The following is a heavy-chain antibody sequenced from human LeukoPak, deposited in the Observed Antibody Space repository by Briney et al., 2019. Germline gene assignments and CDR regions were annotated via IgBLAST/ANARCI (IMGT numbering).Heavy chain of an antibody. Sequence: PGGSLRLSCAAPGFTFSSYAMSWVRQAPGKGLEWVSAISGSGGSTYYADSVKGRFTISRDNSKNTLYLQMNSLRAEDPAVYYCAKRETYYYDSSGYWLDYWGQGTLVTVSS. J-gene: IGHJ4*02. V-gene: IGHV3-23*01. CDR2: ISGSGGST. CDR1: GFTFSSYA. CDR3: AKRETYYYDSSGYWLDY. D-gene: IGHD3-22*01.